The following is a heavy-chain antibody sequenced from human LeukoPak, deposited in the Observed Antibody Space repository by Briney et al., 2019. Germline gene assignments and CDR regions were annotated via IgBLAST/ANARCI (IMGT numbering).Heavy chain of an antibody. CDR2: IYHSGST. CDR1: GGSISSGGYS. Sequence: PSQTLSLTCAVSGGSISSGGYSWSWIRQPPGKGLEWIGYIYHSGSTYYNPSLKSRVTISVDRSKNQFSLKLSSVTAADTAVYYCARDISSAAPQGYYYYGMDVWGQGTTVTVSS. J-gene: IGHJ6*02. V-gene: IGHV4-30-2*01. D-gene: IGHD2-2*01. CDR3: ARDISSAAPQGYYYYGMDV.